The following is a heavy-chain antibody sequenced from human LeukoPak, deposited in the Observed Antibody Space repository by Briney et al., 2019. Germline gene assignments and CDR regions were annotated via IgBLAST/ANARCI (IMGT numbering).Heavy chain of an antibody. CDR2: IYYGGST. J-gene: IGHJ4*02. Sequence: SETLSLTCTVSGGSVSSSHYWDWIRQPPGKGLEWIGSIYYGGSTYYNPSLKSRVTISIDTSKNQFSLKLSSVTAADTAVYYCARGRQQLVRGDYFDYWGQGTLVTVSS. CDR1: GGSVSSSHY. CDR3: ARGRQQLVRGDYFDY. V-gene: IGHV4-39*07. D-gene: IGHD6-13*01.